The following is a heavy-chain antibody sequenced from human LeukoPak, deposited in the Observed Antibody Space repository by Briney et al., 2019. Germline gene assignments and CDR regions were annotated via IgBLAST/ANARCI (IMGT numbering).Heavy chain of an antibody. CDR1: GGSISSGSYY. J-gene: IGHJ4*02. Sequence: SQTLSLTCTVSGGSISSGSYYWSWIRQPAGKGLEWIGRIYTSGSTHYNPSLKSRVTISVDTSKNQFSLKLSSVTAADTAVYYCARELGYAVTSLDYWGQGTLVTVSS. D-gene: IGHD4-17*01. V-gene: IGHV4-61*02. CDR3: ARELGYAVTSLDY. CDR2: IYTSGST.